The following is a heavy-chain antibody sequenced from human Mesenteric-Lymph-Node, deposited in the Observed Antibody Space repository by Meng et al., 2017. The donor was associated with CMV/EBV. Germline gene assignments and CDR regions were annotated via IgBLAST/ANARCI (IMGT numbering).Heavy chain of an antibody. D-gene: IGHD3-3*02. CDR2: ISPSGIT. V-gene: IGHV4-34*03. CDR3: LIQAYSIY. Sequence: TLSLTCSVSGGSFSGYHRGWIRQPPGKGLEWIGEISPSGITNYNPSLKSRVSISVDTSTNQFSLTLNSVTAADTAVYYCLIQAYSIYWGQGTLVTVSS. J-gene: IGHJ4*02. CDR1: GGSFSGYH.